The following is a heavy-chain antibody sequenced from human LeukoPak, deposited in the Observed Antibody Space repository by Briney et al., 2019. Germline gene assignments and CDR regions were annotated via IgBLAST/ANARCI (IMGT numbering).Heavy chain of an antibody. CDR1: GFTFEDYA. V-gene: IGHV3-43D*03. Sequence: PGGSLRLSCAAFGFTFEDYAMHWVRQPPGRGLEWVSLIIWDGSSTYYADSVKGRFTISRDNSKNSLYLQMNSLRAEDTALYYCAKEPYFDLWGRGTLVIVSS. J-gene: IGHJ2*01. CDR2: IIWDGSST. CDR3: AKEPYFDL.